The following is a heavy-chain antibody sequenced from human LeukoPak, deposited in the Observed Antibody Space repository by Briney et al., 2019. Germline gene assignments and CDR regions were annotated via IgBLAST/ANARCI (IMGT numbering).Heavy chain of an antibody. CDR1: GYTFTGYY. CDR2: INPNSGGT. J-gene: IGHJ4*02. V-gene: IGHV1-2*02. D-gene: IGHD6-13*01. Sequence: ASVKVSCKASGYTFTGYYMHWVRQAPGQGLEWMGWINPNSGGTNYAQKFQGRVTMTRDTSISTAYMELSRLRSDDTAVYYCATIIAAAGRGPPDYWGQGTLVTVSS. CDR3: ATIIAAAGRGPPDY.